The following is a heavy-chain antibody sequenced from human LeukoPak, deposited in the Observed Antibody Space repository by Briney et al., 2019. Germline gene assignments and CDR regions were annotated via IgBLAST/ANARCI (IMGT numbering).Heavy chain of an antibody. D-gene: IGHD5-12*01. Sequence: GGSLRLSCAASGFNFGIYSLNWVRQAPGKGLEWLSYISAGSTIYYADSVKGRFTIFRDNANNLLYLQMNSLRAEDTAVYYCARDLFGTYDSDYWGQGILVTVSS. CDR3: ARDLFGTYDSDY. J-gene: IGHJ4*02. CDR1: GFNFGIYS. V-gene: IGHV3-48*01. CDR2: ISAGSTI.